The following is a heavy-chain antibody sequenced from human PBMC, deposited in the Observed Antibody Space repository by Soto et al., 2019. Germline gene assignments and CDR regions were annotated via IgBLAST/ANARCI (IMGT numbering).Heavy chain of an antibody. CDR2: IGGSGYT. Sequence: GGSLRLSCAASGFTFSDYYMSWIRQSPGEGLEWIAYIGGSGYTKYADSVKGRFTISRDNAKNSLYLQMNSLRVEDTAIYYCARGSVAVTVIPXAMDFQHWGQATLVTVSS. D-gene: IGHD2-21*02. V-gene: IGHV3-11*05. J-gene: IGHJ1*01. CDR1: GFTFSDYY. CDR3: ARGSVAVTVIPXAMDFQH.